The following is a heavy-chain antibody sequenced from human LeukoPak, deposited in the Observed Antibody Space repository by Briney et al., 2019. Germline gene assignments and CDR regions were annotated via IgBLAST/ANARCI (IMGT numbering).Heavy chain of an antibody. CDR1: GFTFSSYA. Sequence: GGSLRLSXAASGFTFSSYAMSWVCQAPGKGLEWVSAISGSGGSTYYADSVKGRFTISRDNSKNTLYLQMNSLRAEDTAVYYCVKEVTAIRRGYFDYWGQGTLVTVSS. CDR2: ISGSGGST. V-gene: IGHV3-23*01. D-gene: IGHD2-21*02. CDR3: VKEVTAIRRGYFDY. J-gene: IGHJ4*02.